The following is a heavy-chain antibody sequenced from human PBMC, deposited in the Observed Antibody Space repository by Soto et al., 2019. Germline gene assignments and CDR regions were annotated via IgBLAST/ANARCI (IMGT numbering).Heavy chain of an antibody. D-gene: IGHD3-10*01. J-gene: IGHJ6*03. V-gene: IGHV6-1*01. CDR3: ARVAYGSGSYYNVLYYMDV. Sequence: SQTLSLTCAISGDSVSSNSAAWNWIRQSPSRGLEWLGRTYYRSKWYNDYAVSVKSRITINPDTSKNQFSLQLNSVTPEDTAVYYCARVAYGSGSYYNVLYYMDVSSKGTTVTVSS. CDR2: TYYRSKWYN. CDR1: GDSVSSNSAA.